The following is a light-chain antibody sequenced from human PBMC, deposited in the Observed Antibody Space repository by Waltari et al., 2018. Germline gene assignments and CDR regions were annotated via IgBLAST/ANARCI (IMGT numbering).Light chain of an antibody. V-gene: IGKV1-39*01. CDR1: QSISSY. J-gene: IGKJ4*01. CDR2: AAS. Sequence: DIQMTQSPSSLSASVGDRVTITCRASQSISSYLNWYQQKQGKAPKLLIYAASSLQSGVPSRFSGSGSGTDFTLTISSLQPEDFATYYCQQSYSTPPVTFGGGTK. CDR3: QQSYSTPPVT.